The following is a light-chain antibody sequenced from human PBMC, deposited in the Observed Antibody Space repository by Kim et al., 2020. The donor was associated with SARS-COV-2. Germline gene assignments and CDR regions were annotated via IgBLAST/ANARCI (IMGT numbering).Light chain of an antibody. V-gene: IGLV4-69*01. CDR2: LNSDGSH. Sequence: ASVKLTCTLSSGHSRYAIAWHKQQPEKGPRYLMKLNSDGSHSKGDGIPDRFSGSSSGAERYLTISSLQSEDEADYYCQTWGTGIWVFGGGTQLTVL. CDR3: QTWGTGIWV. J-gene: IGLJ3*02. CDR1: SGHSRYA.